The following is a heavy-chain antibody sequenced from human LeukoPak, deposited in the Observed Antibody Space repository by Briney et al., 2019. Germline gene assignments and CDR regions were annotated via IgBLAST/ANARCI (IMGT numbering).Heavy chain of an antibody. Sequence: ASVTVSCKASGYTFTSYYMHWVRQAPGQGLEWMGIINPSGGSTSYAQKFQGRVTMTRDTSTSTVYMELSSLRSEDTAVYYCAREGAYCGGDCSDDAFDIWGQGTMVTVSS. CDR2: INPSGGST. D-gene: IGHD2-21*02. J-gene: IGHJ3*02. CDR1: GYTFTSYY. CDR3: AREGAYCGGDCSDDAFDI. V-gene: IGHV1-46*01.